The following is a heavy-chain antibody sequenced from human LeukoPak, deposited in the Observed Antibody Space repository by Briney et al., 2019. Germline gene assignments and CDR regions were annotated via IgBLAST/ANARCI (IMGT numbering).Heavy chain of an antibody. V-gene: IGHV4-39*01. CDR1: GGSISSCSYY. CDR3: ARGSVLRHFNY. Sequence: SETLSLTCTVSGGSISSCSYYWGWIRQPPGKGLEWIGSIYYSGSTYYNPSLKSRVTISVDTSKNQFSLKLSSVTAADTAVYYCARGSVLRHFNYWGQGTLITVSS. D-gene: IGHD3-3*01. CDR2: IYYSGST. J-gene: IGHJ4*02.